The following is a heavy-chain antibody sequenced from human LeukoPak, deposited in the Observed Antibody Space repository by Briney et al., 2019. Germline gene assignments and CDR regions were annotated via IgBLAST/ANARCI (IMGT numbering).Heavy chain of an antibody. Sequence: GASVKVSCKASGYTFTSYYMHWVRQAPGQGLEWMGIINPSGGSTSYAQKFQGRVTMTRDTSTSTVYMELSSLRSEDTAVYYCARSLSSDYDFWSGYYSDWGQGTLVTVSS. CDR2: INPSGGST. D-gene: IGHD3-3*01. CDR1: GYTFTSYY. J-gene: IGHJ4*02. CDR3: ARSLSSDYDFWSGYYSD. V-gene: IGHV1-46*01.